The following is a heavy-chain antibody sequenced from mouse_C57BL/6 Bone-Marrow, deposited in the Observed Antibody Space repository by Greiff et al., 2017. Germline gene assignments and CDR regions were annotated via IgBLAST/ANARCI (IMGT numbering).Heavy chain of an antibody. V-gene: IGHV1-81*01. J-gene: IGHJ3*01. D-gene: IGHD2-5*01. CDR1: GYTFTSYG. CDR3: ARGDYSNLAWFAY. Sequence: QVQLQQSGAELARPGASVKLSCKASGYTFTSYGISWVKQRTGQGLEWIGEIYPRSGNTYYNEKFKGKATLTADKSSSTAYMGLRSLTSEDSAVYFCARGDYSNLAWFAYWGQGTLVTVSA. CDR2: IYPRSGNT.